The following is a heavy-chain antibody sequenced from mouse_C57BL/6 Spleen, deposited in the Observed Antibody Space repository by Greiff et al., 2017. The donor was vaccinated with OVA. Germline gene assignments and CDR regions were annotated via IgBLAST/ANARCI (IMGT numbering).Heavy chain of an antibody. J-gene: IGHJ3*01. D-gene: IGHD2-3*01. CDR1: GFNIKDYY. CDR2: IDPEDGDT. Sequence: EVKLMESGAELVRPGASVKLSCTASGFNIKDYYMHWVKQRPEQGLEWIGRIDPEDGDTEYAPKFQGKATMTADTSSNTAYLQLSSLTSEDTAVYYCTKIYDVPAWFAYWGQGTLVTVSA. V-gene: IGHV14-1*01. CDR3: TKIYDVPAWFAY.